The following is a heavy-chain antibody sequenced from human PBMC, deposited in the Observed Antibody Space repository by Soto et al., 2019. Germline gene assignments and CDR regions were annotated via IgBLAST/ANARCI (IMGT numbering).Heavy chain of an antibody. CDR2: IYYSGST. CDR3: ASVTGQQLVPGIFDY. CDR1: GGSISSGGYY. D-gene: IGHD6-13*01. J-gene: IGHJ4*02. V-gene: IGHV4-31*03. Sequence: PSETLSLTCTVSGGSISSGGYYWSWISQHPGKGLEWIGYIYYSGSTYYNPSLKSRVTISVDTSKNQFSLKLSSVTAADTAVYYCASVTGQQLVPGIFDYWGQGTLVTVSS.